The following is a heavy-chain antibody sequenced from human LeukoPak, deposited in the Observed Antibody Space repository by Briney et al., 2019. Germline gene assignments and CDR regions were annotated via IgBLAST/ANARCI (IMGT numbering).Heavy chain of an antibody. V-gene: IGHV3-64*01. Sequence: PGGSLRLSCAASGFTFSSYAMHWVRQAPGKGLEYVSAISSNGGSTYYANSVKGRFTISRDNSKNTLYLQMGSLRAEDMAVYYCARGLRFLEWPSPIMDVWGKGTTVTVSS. CDR1: GFTFSSYA. J-gene: IGHJ6*03. CDR3: ARGLRFLEWPSPIMDV. D-gene: IGHD3-3*01. CDR2: ISSNGGST.